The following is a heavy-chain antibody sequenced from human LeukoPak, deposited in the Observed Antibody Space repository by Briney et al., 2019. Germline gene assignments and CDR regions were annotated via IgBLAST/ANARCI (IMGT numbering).Heavy chain of an antibody. J-gene: IGHJ6*03. CDR3: ARESSSGSYLDV. CDR2: IKQDGSEK. D-gene: IGHD3-10*01. Sequence: GGSLRLSCAASGFTFNSYWMSWVRQAPGKGREWVSNIKQDGSEKYYVDSVKGRFTISRDNAKNSLYLQMNSLRAEDTAVYYCARESSSGSYLDVWGKGTTVTVSS. CDR1: GFTFNSYW. V-gene: IGHV3-7*01.